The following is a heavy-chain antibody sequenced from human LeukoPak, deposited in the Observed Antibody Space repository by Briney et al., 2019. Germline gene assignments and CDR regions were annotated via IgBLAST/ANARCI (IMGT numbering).Heavy chain of an antibody. CDR2: INHSGST. Sequence: SETLSLTCAVYGGSFSGYYWSWIRQPPGKGLEWIGEINHSGSTNYNPSLKSRVTISVDTSKNQFSLKLSPVTAADTAVYYCARGPASRYYYYGMDVWGQGTTVTVSS. CDR3: ARGPASRYYYYGMDV. V-gene: IGHV4-34*01. CDR1: GGSFSGYY. J-gene: IGHJ6*02.